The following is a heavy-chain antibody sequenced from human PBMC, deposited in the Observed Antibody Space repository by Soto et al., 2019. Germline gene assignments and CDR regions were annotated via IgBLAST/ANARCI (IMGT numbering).Heavy chain of an antibody. CDR3: ARDVEFAY. CDR2: MYSGGST. Sequence: EVQLVESGGGLVQPGGSLRLSCAASGFTVSSYYVSWVRQAPGKGLEWVSVMYSGGSTYYADSVKGRFIISRDNSDNTLYLQMNSLRGEDTAVYYCARDVEFAYWGQGTLVTVSS. CDR1: GFTVSSYY. V-gene: IGHV3-66*01. J-gene: IGHJ4*02.